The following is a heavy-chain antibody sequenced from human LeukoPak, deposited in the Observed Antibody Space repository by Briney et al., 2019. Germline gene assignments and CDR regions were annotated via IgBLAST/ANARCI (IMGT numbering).Heavy chain of an antibody. D-gene: IGHD5-18*01. CDR3: AREVSDTAMVAYYYYMDV. J-gene: IGHJ6*03. Sequence: SETLSLTCTVSGGSISSSSYYWGWIRQPPGKGLEWIGSIYYSGSTYYIPSLKSRVTISVDTSKNQFSLKLSSVTAADTAVYYCAREVSDTAMVAYYYYMDVWGKGTTVTVSS. CDR2: IYYSGST. CDR1: GGSISSSSYY. V-gene: IGHV4-39*07.